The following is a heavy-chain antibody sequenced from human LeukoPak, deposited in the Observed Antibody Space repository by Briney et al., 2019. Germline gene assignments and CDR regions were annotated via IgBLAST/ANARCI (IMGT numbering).Heavy chain of an antibody. CDR2: IYTSGGT. CDR3: ARLTRLSTSPDRYYLDY. V-gene: IGHV4-4*09. Sequence: SETLSLTCTVSGDSISSYYWSSIRQPPGKGLEWIGYIYTSGGTNCIPSLKGRVTISIDTSKNQFSLELSSVTAADSAVYYCARLTRLSTSPDRYYLDYWGQGTLVTVSS. CDR1: GDSISSYY. D-gene: IGHD6-6*01. J-gene: IGHJ4*02.